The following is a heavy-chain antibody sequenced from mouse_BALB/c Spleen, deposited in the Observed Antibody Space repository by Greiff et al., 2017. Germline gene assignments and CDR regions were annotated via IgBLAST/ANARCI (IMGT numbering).Heavy chain of an antibody. J-gene: IGHJ2*01. CDR2: ISSGGSYT. CDR3: ARHEFITTVVALDY. V-gene: IGHV5-9-3*01. D-gene: IGHD1-1*01. Sequence: DVHLVESGGGLVKPGGSLKLSCAASGFTFSSYAMSWVRQTPEKRLEWVATISSGGSYTYYPDSVKGRFTISRDNAKNTLYLQMSSLRSEDTAMYYCARHEFITTVVALDYWGQGTTLTVSS. CDR1: GFTFSSYA.